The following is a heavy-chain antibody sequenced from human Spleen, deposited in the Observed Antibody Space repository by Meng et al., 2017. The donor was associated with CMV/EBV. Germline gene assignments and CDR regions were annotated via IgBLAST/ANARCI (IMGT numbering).Heavy chain of an antibody. CDR1: GFTVSTNY. CDR2: IYSGGST. CDR3: ARDHLYQLPSYYYYYGMD. Sequence: GESLKISCAASGFTVSTNYMSWVRQSPGKGLEWVSAIYSGGSTYYTDSVKGQFTISRDNSKNTLYLQMNSLRAEDTAVYYCARDHLYQLPSYYYYYGMDWGQGTTVTVSS. J-gene: IGHJ6*02. V-gene: IGHV3-53*01. D-gene: IGHD2-2*01.